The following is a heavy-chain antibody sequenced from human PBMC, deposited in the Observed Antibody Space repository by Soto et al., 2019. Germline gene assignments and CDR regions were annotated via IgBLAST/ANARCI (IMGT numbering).Heavy chain of an antibody. D-gene: IGHD5-12*01. V-gene: IGHV1-69*01. CDR3: ARGSGGYNFGAVY. CDR1: GGGNLRDFR. J-gene: IGHJ4*02. Sequence: QVQLVQSGAEVKKPGSSVQVSCKTSGGGNLRDFRTTWVRQAPGQGLEWMGGIIPKLGSANYAQNFQGRVTITADESTITVYMELRSLRSGDTAVYYCARGSGGYNFGAVYWGQGTPVTVSS. CDR2: IIPKLGSA.